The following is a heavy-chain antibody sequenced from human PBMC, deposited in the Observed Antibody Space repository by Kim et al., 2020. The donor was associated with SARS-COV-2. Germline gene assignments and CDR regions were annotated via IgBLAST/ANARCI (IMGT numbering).Heavy chain of an antibody. CDR3: ARSPRDGSSGYRDAFDI. CDR2: SNPNSGGT. Sequence: ASVKVSCKASGYTFTGYYMHWVRQAPGQGLEWMGWSNPNSGGTNYAQKFQGWVTMTRDTSISIAYMELSRLRSDDTAVYYCARSPRDGSSGYRDAFDIWGQGTMVTVSS. D-gene: IGHD3-22*01. J-gene: IGHJ3*02. V-gene: IGHV1-2*04. CDR1: GYTFTGYY.